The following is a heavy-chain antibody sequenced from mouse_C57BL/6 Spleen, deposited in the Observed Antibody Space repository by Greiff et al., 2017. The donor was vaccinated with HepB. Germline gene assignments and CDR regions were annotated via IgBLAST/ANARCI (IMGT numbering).Heavy chain of an antibody. Sequence: EVMLVESGGGLVQPKGSLKLSCAASGFSFNTYAMNWVRQAPGKGLEWVARIRSKSNNYATYYADSVKDRFTISRDDSESMLYLQMNNLKTEDTAMYYCVAGDFNLDYWGQGTTLTVSS. V-gene: IGHV10-1*01. J-gene: IGHJ2*01. CDR2: IRSKSNNYAT. CDR3: VAGDFNLDY. CDR1: GFSFNTYA.